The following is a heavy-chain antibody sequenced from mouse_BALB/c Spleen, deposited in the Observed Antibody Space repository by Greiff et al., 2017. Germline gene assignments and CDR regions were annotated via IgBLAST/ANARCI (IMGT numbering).Heavy chain of an antibody. J-gene: IGHJ2*01. D-gene: IGHD1-1*02. CDR1: GFTFSSYG. Sequence: EVQRVESGGGLVQPGGSLKLSCAASGFTFSSYGMSWVRQTPDKRLELVATINSNGGSTYYPDSVKGRFTISRDNAKNTLYLQMSSLKSEDTAMYYCARENGYFDYWGQGTTLTVSS. CDR2: INSNGGST. CDR3: ARENGYFDY. V-gene: IGHV5-6-3*01.